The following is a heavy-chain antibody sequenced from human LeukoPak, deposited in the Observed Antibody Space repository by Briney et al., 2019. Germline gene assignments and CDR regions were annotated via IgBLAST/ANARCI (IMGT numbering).Heavy chain of an antibody. J-gene: IGHJ6*03. CDR1: GGSISSSSYY. CDR3: ARQLNPHTLPSLRLYYMDV. D-gene: IGHD1-14*01. CDR2: IYYSGST. Sequence: PSETLSLTCTVSGGSISSSSYYWGWVRQPPGKGLEWIGSIYYSGSTHYNPCLKSRVTIAVDTAKNRFSRKLSSVTAADTAVYYCARQLNPHTLPSLRLYYMDVWGKGTTVTMSS. V-gene: IGHV4-39*01.